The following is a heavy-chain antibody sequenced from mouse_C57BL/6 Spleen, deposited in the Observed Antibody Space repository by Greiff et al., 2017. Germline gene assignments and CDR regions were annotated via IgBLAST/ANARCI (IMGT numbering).Heavy chain of an antibody. V-gene: IGHV1-55*01. CDR2: IYPGSGSI. CDR1: GYTFTDYW. Sequence: QVQLQQPGAGLVKPGASVKMSCKASGYTFTDYWITWVQQRPGQGLEWIGDIYPGSGSINYNEKFKSKATRTVDTSSSTAYMQLSSLTSEDSAVYYCASYDYDGLAYWGQGTLVTVSA. J-gene: IGHJ3*01. D-gene: IGHD2-4*01. CDR3: ASYDYDGLAY.